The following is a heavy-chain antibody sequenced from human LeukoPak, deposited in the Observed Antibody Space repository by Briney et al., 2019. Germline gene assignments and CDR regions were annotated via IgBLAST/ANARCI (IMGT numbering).Heavy chain of an antibody. J-gene: IGHJ4*02. CDR2: ISTSGGST. V-gene: IGHV3-23*01. CDR1: EFTFSSYA. D-gene: IGHD6-19*01. Sequence: PGGSLRLSCAASEFTFSSYAMSWVRQAPGKGLEWVSAISTSGGSTYYADSVKGRFTISRDNSKNTLYLQMNSLRAEDTAVYYCAKEGAVAGTLIDYWGQGSLVTVSS. CDR3: AKEGAVAGTLIDY.